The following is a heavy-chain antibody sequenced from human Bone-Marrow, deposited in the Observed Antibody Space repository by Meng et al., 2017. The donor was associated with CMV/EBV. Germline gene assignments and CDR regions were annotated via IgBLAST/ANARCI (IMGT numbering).Heavy chain of an antibody. CDR3: ARRRIQLWLTSWWFDP. J-gene: IGHJ5*02. CDR1: GGSFSGYY. CDR2: INHSGST. Sequence: GSLRLSCAVYGGSFSGYYWSWIRQPPGKGLEWIGEINHSGSTNYNPSLKSRVTISVDTSKNRFSLKLTSVTAADTAVFYCARRRIQLWLTSWWFDPWGQGTLVTVSS. V-gene: IGHV4-34*01. D-gene: IGHD5-18*01.